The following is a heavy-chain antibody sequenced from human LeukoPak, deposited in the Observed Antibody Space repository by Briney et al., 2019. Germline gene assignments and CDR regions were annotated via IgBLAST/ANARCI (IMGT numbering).Heavy chain of an antibody. V-gene: IGHV4-4*07. Sequence: PSETLSLTCSVSGASISSYNWNWIRQPAGKGLEWIGRIYTSGSTNYNPSLKSRVTMSLDTSKNHFSLNLNSVTAADTAVYYCAKDVSQGHNWFDPWGQGVLVSVSS. CDR2: IYTSGST. D-gene: IGHD3-16*02. CDR3: AKDVSQGHNWFDP. J-gene: IGHJ5*02. CDR1: GASISSYN.